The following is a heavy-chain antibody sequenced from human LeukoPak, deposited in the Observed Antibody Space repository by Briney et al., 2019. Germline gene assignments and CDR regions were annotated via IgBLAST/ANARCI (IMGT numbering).Heavy chain of an antibody. CDR1: GFTFSSNA. V-gene: IGHV3-30-3*01. J-gene: IGHJ4*02. CDR3: AREHYYGSGIDY. CDR2: ISYDGSNK. Sequence: PGGSLRLSCAASGFTFSSNAMHWVRQAPGKGLEWVAVISYDGSNKYYADSVKGRFTISRDNSKNTLYLQMNSLRAEDTAVYYCAREHYYGSGIDYWGQGTLVTVSS. D-gene: IGHD3-10*01.